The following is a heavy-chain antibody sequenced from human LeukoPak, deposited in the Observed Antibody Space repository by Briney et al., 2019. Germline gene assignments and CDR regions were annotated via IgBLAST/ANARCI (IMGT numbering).Heavy chain of an antibody. CDR1: GGSISTYY. J-gene: IGHJ6*03. CDR2: VSSNEGT. D-gene: IGHD1-26*01. CDR3: ARVGAGDYMDV. Sequence: SETLSLTCTVSGGSISTYYWGWIRQPPGEGLEWIGYVSSNEGTNYNPSLKSRVTILVDTSKNQFSLKLSSVTAADTAVYYCARVGAGDYMDVWGKGTTVTVSS. V-gene: IGHV4-59*08.